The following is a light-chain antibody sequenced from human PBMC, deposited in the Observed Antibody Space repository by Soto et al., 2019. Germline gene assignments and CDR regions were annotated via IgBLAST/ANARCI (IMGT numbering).Light chain of an antibody. V-gene: IGLV2-23*02. CDR3: CSYAGNSTFVV. CDR2: EVS. J-gene: IGLJ1*01. CDR1: SSDIGSYNL. Sequence: QSVLTQPASVSGSPGQSITISCSGTSSDIGSYNLVSWYQQHPGKAPKLMIYEVSKRPSGVSDRFSGSKSGNTASLTISGLQAEDETDYYCCSYAGNSTFVVFGTGTKVTV.